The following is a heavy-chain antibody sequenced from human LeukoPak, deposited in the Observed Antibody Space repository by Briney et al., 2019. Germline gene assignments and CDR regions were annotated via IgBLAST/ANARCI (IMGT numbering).Heavy chain of an antibody. V-gene: IGHV4-4*02. CDR1: GGSISSSNW. J-gene: IGHJ4*02. CDR3: ARDRAGGLRFLEWLSAFDY. D-gene: IGHD3-3*01. CDR2: IYHSGST. Sequence: PSETLSLTCAVSGGSISSSNWWSWVRQPPGKGLEWIGEIYHSGSTNYNPSLKSRVTISVDKSKNQFSLKLSSVTAADTAVYYCARDRAGGLRFLEWLSAFDYWGQGTLVTVSS.